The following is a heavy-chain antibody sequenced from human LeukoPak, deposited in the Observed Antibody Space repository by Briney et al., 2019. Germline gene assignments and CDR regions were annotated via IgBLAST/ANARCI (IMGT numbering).Heavy chain of an antibody. CDR2: INPSGGST. Sequence: ASVKVSCKASGYTFTSYYMHWVRQAPGQGLEWMGIINPSGGSTSYAQKFQGRVTMTRNTSISTAYMELSSLRSEDTAVYYCARQTYAFDIWGQGTMVTVSS. CDR3: ARQTYAFDI. CDR1: GYTFTSYY. V-gene: IGHV1-46*01. J-gene: IGHJ3*02.